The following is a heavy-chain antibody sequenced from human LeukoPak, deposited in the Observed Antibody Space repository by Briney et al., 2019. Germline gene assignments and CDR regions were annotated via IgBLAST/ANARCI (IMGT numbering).Heavy chain of an antibody. CDR1: GYTFNGYY. D-gene: IGHD3-22*01. V-gene: IGHV1-2*02. CDR3: ARDGYYYDSSGSYDY. J-gene: IGHJ4*02. CDR2: IKPNSGGT. Sequence: ASVKVSCKASGYTFNGYYIHWVRQAPGQGLEWMGWIKPNSGGTNYAQNFQGRVTMTRDTSNSTAYMQLSRLRSDDTAVYYCARDGYYYDSSGSYDYWGQGTLVTVSS.